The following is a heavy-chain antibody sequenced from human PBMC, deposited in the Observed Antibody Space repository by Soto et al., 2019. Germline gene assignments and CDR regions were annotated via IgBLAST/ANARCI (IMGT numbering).Heavy chain of an antibody. D-gene: IGHD6-19*01. Sequence: PSETLSLTCTVSGGSIGSYYWSWIRQPPGKGLEWIGYIYYSGSTNSNPSLKSRVTISVDTSKNQFSLDLSSVTAADTAVYYCARGGGSGWTYYCDYWGQGMQVTVSS. CDR1: GGSIGSYY. CDR3: ARGGGSGWTYYCDY. J-gene: IGHJ4*02. V-gene: IGHV4-59*01. CDR2: IYYSGST.